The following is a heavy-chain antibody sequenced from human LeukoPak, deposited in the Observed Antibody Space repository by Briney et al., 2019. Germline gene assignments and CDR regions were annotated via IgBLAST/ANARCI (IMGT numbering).Heavy chain of an antibody. Sequence: SETLSLTCAVYGGSFSGYYWSWIRQPPGKGLEWIGSIYYSGSTYYNPSLKSRVTISVDTSKNQFSLKLSSVTAADTAVYYCAREDVGIAAAGTFFDYWGQGTLVTVSS. V-gene: IGHV4-34*01. D-gene: IGHD6-13*01. CDR2: IYYSGST. CDR3: AREDVGIAAAGTFFDY. J-gene: IGHJ4*02. CDR1: GGSFSGYY.